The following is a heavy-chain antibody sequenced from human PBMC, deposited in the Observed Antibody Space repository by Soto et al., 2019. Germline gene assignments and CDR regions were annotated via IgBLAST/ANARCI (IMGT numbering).Heavy chain of an antibody. Sequence: QVQLVESGGGVVQPERSLRLSCAASGFTFSDFGMHWVRQAPGKGLEWVAAISGDGSDKYYLGSVQGRFTISRDNTKNALFLQTHTPRSNAAGTSDLGRRMKDYRPDLGTWGQRTRVTVTS. CDR3: GRRMKDYRPDLGT. CDR2: ISGDGSDK. J-gene: IGHJ6*01. D-gene: IGHD3-10*01. CDR1: GFTFSDFG. V-gene: IGHV3-30*03.